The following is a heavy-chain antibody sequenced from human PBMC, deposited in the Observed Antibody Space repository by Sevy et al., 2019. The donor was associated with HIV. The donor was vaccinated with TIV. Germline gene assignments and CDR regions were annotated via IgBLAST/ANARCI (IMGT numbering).Heavy chain of an antibody. V-gene: IGHV3-49*03. Sequence: GGSLRLSCTGSGFTFGDYAMSWFRQAPGKGLEWVGFIRSKDYGGAKEYAAYVKGRFTISSDDSKSIADLQMNSLKTETTAVYYCSSGYYYDSSGYSDYWGQGTLVTVSS. D-gene: IGHD3-22*01. CDR1: GFTFGDYA. CDR2: IRSKDYGGAK. CDR3: SSGYYYDSSGYSDY. J-gene: IGHJ4*02.